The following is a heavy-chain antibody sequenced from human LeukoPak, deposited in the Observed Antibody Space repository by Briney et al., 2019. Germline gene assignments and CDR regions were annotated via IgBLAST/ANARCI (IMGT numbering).Heavy chain of an antibody. D-gene: IGHD3-22*01. CDR1: GYTLTELC. Sequence: ASVKVSCKVSGYTLTELCMHWVRQAPGKGLEWMGGFDPEDGETIYAQKFQGRVTMTEVTSTDTAYMELSSLRSEDTAVYYCATAYRLNYYDSSAYPYDYWGQGTLVTVSS. V-gene: IGHV1-24*01. CDR3: ATAYRLNYYDSSAYPYDY. J-gene: IGHJ4*02. CDR2: FDPEDGET.